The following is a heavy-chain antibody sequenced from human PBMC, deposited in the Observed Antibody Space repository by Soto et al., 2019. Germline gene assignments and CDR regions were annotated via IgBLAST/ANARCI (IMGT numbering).Heavy chain of an antibody. CDR1: GDSFLDYW. V-gene: IGHV5-10-1*01. J-gene: IGHJ6*02. Sequence: GESLKISCKCSGDSFLDYWISWVRQMPGKGLEWMGRIDPSDSYRTYSPSFQGHVTISVDKSITTAYLQWSSLKASDTAIYYCARHRMRPTKYAMDVWGQGTTVTVSS. CDR3: ARHRMRPTKYAMDV. D-gene: IGHD2-8*01. CDR2: IDPSDSYR.